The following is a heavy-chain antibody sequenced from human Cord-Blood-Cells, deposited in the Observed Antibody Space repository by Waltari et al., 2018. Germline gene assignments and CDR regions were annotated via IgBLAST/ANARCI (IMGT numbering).Heavy chain of an antibody. D-gene: IGHD6-13*01. CDR1: GGSFSGYY. CDR3: AHSIPRVGIAAAGTYFDY. V-gene: IGHV4-34*01. Sequence: QVQLQQWGAGLLKPSETLSLTCAVYGGSFSGYYWSWIRQPPGKGLEWIGEINHSGTTNYNPSLQSRVTISVDTSKNQFSLKLSSVTAADTAVYYCAHSIPRVGIAAAGTYFDYWGQGTLVTVSS. CDR2: INHSGTT. J-gene: IGHJ4*02.